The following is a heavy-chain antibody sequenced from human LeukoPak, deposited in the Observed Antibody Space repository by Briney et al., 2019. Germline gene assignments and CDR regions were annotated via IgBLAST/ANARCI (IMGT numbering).Heavy chain of an antibody. CDR1: GYTFTSYY. D-gene: IGHD2-2*01. V-gene: IGHV1-46*01. J-gene: IGHJ4*02. CDR3: ARDGGYCSSTSCSYFDY. CDR2: INPSGGST. Sequence: ASVTVSCKASGYTFTSYYMHWVRQAPGQGLEWMGIINPSGGSTSYAQKFQGRVTMTRDTSTSTVYMELSSLRSEDTAVYYCARDGGYCSSTSCSYFDYWGQGTLVTVSS.